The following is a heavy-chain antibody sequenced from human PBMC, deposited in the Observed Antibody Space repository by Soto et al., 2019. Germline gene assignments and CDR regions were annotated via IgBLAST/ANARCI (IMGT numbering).Heavy chain of an antibody. V-gene: IGHV3-23*01. CDR1: GFTFNTYA. D-gene: IGHD3-16*01. Sequence: PGGSLRLSCAASGFTFNTYAMTWVRQAPGKGLEWVSLISGSGGSTFYADSVKGRFTISRDNSKDTLYLQMNTLRAEDTAVYYWAKDAAKYIYTFASWGQGPLVTVPS. J-gene: IGHJ4*02. CDR2: ISGSGGST. CDR3: AKDAAKYIYTFAS.